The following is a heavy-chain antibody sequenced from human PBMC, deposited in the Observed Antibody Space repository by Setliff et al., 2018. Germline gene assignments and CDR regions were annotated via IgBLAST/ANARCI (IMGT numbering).Heavy chain of an antibody. CDR1: GLTFTTFS. V-gene: IGHV1-18*01. D-gene: IGHD3-3*01. Sequence: VASVKVSCKASGLTFTTFSISWVRQAPGQGLEWMGWITNYNRKPDYAQKFPDTVILTTYTSTNTAYMELRNLRPDDKAIYYCATRTPVTFSGVVTTVWGQGSLVPVSS. J-gene: IGHJ4*02. CDR2: ITNYNRKP. CDR3: ATRTPVTFSGVVTTV.